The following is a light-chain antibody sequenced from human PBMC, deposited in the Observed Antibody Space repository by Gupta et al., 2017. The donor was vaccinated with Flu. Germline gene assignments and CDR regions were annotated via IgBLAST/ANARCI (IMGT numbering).Light chain of an antibody. CDR3: QQYNSYSALT. Sequence: DIQMTQSPSTLSASVGDRGTITCRASQSISSWLAWYQQKPGKAPKLLIYKASSLESGVPARFSGSGSGTEFTLTISSLQPDDFATYYCQQYNSYSALTFGGGTKVEIK. J-gene: IGKJ4*01. V-gene: IGKV1-5*03. CDR2: KAS. CDR1: QSISSW.